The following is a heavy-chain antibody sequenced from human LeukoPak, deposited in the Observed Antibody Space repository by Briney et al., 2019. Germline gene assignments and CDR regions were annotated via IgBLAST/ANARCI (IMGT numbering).Heavy chain of an antibody. J-gene: IGHJ4*02. CDR3: AKSSTYSGSLIDY. D-gene: IGHD1-26*01. CDR2: ISGSGGST. V-gene: IGHV3-23*01. CDR1: GFTFSGYA. Sequence: GGSLRLSCAASGFTFSGYAMSWVRQAPGKGLEWVSSISGSGGSTYYADSVKGRLTISRDNSKNTLYLQVNSLRAEDTAVYYCAKSSTYSGSLIDYWGQGTLVSVSS.